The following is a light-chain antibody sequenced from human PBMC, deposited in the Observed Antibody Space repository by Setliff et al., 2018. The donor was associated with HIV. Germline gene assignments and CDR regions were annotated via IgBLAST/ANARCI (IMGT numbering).Light chain of an antibody. V-gene: IGLV2-14*03. CDR2: DVI. Sequence: SVLTQPASVSGSPGQSVTISCTGTSSDVGAYNFVSWYQQHPGRAPKLMIYDVINRNSGVSIRFSGSKSGNAASLTISGLQAEDEADYYCSSYTTSRQLVFGSGTKVTV. CDR1: SSDVGAYNF. J-gene: IGLJ1*01. CDR3: SSYTTSRQLV.